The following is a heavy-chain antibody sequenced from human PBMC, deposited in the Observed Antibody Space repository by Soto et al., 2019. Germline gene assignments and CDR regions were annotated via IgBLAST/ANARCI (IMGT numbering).Heavy chain of an antibody. CDR1: GGSVSSSSYY. CDR2: IYFSGST. D-gene: IGHD3-22*01. J-gene: IGHJ4*02. Sequence: SETLSLTCTVSGGSVSSSSYYWGWIRQPPGKGLEWIGNIYFSGSTYYNPSLKSRVTISVDTSKNQFSLKLSSVTAADTAVYYCARHGGHYDSSGYYYVDHWGQGTLVTVSS. CDR3: ARHGGHYDSSGYYYVDH. V-gene: IGHV4-39*01.